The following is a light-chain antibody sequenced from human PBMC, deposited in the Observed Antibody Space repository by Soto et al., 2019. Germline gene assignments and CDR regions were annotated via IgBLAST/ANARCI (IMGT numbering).Light chain of an antibody. V-gene: IGKV3-20*01. CDR2: GAF. J-gene: IGKJ4*01. CDR3: QQYGTSPLT. Sequence: MQSPTTPSVSPGEGATLSCRASQSLSSSLAWYQQKPGQAPRLLIHGAFSRATGIPDRFSGSGSGTDFTLTISRLESEDFAVYYCQQYGTSPLTFGGGTKVDIK. CDR1: QSLSSS.